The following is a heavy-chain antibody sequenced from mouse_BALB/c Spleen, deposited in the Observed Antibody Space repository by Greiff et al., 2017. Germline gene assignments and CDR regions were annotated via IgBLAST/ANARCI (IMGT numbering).Heavy chain of an antibody. V-gene: IGHV2-9-2*01. Sequence: QVQLKQSGPGLVAPSQSLSITCTVSGFSLTSYDISWIRQPPGKGLEWLGVIWTGGGTNYNSAFMSRLSISKDNSKSQVFLKMNSLQTDDTAIYYCVRDGRLRHYWGQGTLVTVSA. CDR3: VRDGRLRHY. J-gene: IGHJ3*01. CDR1: GFSLTSYD. CDR2: IWTGGGT. D-gene: IGHD2-4*01.